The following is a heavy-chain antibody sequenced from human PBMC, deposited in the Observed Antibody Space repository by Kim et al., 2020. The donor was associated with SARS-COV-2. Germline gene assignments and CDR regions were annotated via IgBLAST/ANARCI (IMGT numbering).Heavy chain of an antibody. V-gene: IGHV4-31*03. Sequence: SETLSLTCTVSGGSISSGGYYWSWIRQHPGKGLEWIGYIYYSGSTYYNPSLKSRVTISVDTSKNQFSLKLSSVTAADTAVYYCASQYSSSSRDYYYYGMDVWGQGTTVTVSS. CDR2: IYYSGST. J-gene: IGHJ6*02. CDR1: GGSISSGGYY. D-gene: IGHD6-6*01. CDR3: ASQYSSSSRDYYYYGMDV.